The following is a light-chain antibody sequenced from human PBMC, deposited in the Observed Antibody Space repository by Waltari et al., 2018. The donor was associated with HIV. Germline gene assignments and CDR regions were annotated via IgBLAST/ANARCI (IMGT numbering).Light chain of an antibody. Sequence: SYVLTQPPSVSAAPGQTARISCGGNDIGYKSVHWYQQKPGQAPVLVVYDDRARPSRIPERFAGSNSGNTATLTISRVEAGDEGDYYCQVWDGSSDHWVFGGGTMLTVL. CDR2: DDR. J-gene: IGLJ3*02. CDR3: QVWDGSSDHWV. V-gene: IGLV3-21*02. CDR1: DIGYKS.